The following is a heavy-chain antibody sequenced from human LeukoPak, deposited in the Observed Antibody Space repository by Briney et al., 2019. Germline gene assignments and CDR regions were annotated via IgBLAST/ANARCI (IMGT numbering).Heavy chain of an antibody. CDR3: TRAGERNYDFCGGYRDSYFDY. Sequence: GRSLRFSCTASGFTFGDYAMSWVRQAPGKGLEWVGFIRSKAYGCTTEYAASVKGRFTISRDESKSIAYLQMSSLKTEDTAVYYCTRAGERNYDFCGGYRDSYFDYWGQGTLVTVSS. CDR1: GFTFGDYA. J-gene: IGHJ4*02. V-gene: IGHV3-49*04. CDR2: IRSKAYGCTT. D-gene: IGHD3-3*01.